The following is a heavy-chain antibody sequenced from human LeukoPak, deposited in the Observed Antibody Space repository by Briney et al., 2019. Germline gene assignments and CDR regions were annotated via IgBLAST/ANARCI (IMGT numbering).Heavy chain of an antibody. Sequence: GGSLRLSCAASGFTFSSYSMNWVRQAPGKGLEWVSYISSSSSTIYYADSVKGQFTISRDNAKNSLYLQMNSLRAEDTAVYYCARDYSSSWYTDAFDIWGQGTMVTVSS. CDR1: GFTFSSYS. CDR2: ISSSSSTI. CDR3: ARDYSSSWYTDAFDI. V-gene: IGHV3-48*04. D-gene: IGHD6-13*01. J-gene: IGHJ3*02.